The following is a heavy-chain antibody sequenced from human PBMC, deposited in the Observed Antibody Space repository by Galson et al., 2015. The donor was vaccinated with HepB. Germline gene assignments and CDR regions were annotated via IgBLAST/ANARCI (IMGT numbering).Heavy chain of an antibody. Sequence: SLRLSCAASGFTFSSYWMSWVRQAPGKGLEWVANIKQDGSEKYYVDSVKGRFTISRDNAKNSLYLQMTSLRAEDTAVYYCAGGGNYYDSSGPFDYWGQGTLVTVSS. CDR3: AGGGNYYDSSGPFDY. D-gene: IGHD3-22*01. J-gene: IGHJ4*02. V-gene: IGHV3-7*03. CDR1: GFTFSSYW. CDR2: IKQDGSEK.